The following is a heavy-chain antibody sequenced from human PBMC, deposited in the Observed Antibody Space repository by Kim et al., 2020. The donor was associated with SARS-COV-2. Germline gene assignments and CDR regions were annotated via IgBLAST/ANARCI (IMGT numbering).Heavy chain of an antibody. CDR1: GFSFSRHA. CDR2: MSYDGSKK. D-gene: IGHD3-10*01. Sequence: GGSLRLSCAAFGFSFSRHAMHWVRQAPGKGLEWVAVMSYDGSKKHYADSVKGRFNISRDNSKYTVYLQMNSLRVEDTALYYCARDSVDSGRYLDYLGQGT. CDR3: ARDSVDSGRYLDY. J-gene: IGHJ4*02. V-gene: IGHV3-30*04.